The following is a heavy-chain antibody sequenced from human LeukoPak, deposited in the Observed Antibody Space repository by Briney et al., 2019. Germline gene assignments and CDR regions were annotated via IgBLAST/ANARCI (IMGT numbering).Heavy chain of an antibody. D-gene: IGHD6-19*01. CDR1: GDSLSSSGYY. CDR2: IYTSGST. V-gene: IGHV4-61*02. CDR3: ARGKVVAGTPGQNSWDY. Sequence: PSETLSLTCTVSGDSLSSSGYYWSWIRQPAGKGLEWIGRIYTSGSTNYNPSLKSRVTISVDTSKNQFSLKLSSVTAADTAVYYCARGKVVAGTPGQNSWDYWGQGTLVTVSS. J-gene: IGHJ4*02.